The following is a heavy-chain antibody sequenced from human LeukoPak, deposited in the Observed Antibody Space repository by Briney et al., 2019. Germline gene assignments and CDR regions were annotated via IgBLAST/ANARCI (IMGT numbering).Heavy chain of an antibody. V-gene: IGHV1-18*01. Sequence: ASVKVSCKASGYTFTSYGISWVRQAPGQGLEWMGWISAYNGNTNYAQKLQGRVTMTTDTSTSTAYMELRSLRSDDTAVYYCARDIVVVPAAMFDYYYYYGLDVWGQGTTVTVSS. J-gene: IGHJ6*02. CDR1: GYTFTSYG. CDR2: ISAYNGNT. CDR3: ARDIVVVPAAMFDYYYYYGLDV. D-gene: IGHD2-2*01.